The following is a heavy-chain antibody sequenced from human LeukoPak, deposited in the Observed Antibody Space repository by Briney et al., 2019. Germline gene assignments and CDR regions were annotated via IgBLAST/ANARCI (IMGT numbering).Heavy chain of an antibody. CDR3: ATSTVAKYDY. J-gene: IGHJ4*02. Sequence: PGRSLRLSCAASGFTFSSYGMHWVRQAPGKGLEWVAFIWYDGSNKYYADSVKGRFTISRDNSKNTLYLQMNSLRAEDTALYYCATSTVAKYDYWGQGTLVAVSS. CDR1: GFTFSSYG. V-gene: IGHV3-33*01. D-gene: IGHD4-11*01. CDR2: IWYDGSNK.